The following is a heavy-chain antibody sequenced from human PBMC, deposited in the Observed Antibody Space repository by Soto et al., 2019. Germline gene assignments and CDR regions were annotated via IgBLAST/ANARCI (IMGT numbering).Heavy chain of an antibody. J-gene: IGHJ4*02. V-gene: IGHV3-53*04. CDR1: GFTVSSNY. CDR2: IYSGGST. Sequence: PGGSLRLSCAASGFTVSSNYMSWVRQAPGKGLEWVSVIYSGGSTYYADSVKGRFTISRHNSKNTLYLQMNSLRAEDTAVYYCARDQWDDYGDYYFAYWGQGTLVTVSS. D-gene: IGHD4-17*01. CDR3: ARDQWDDYGDYYFAY.